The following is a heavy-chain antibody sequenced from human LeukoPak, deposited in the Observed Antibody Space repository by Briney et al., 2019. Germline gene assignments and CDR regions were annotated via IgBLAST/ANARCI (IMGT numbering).Heavy chain of an antibody. D-gene: IGHD6-13*01. Sequence: SETLSLTCTVSGGFISTYYWSWIRQPPGKGLEWIGFISYSGSTYHNPSLKSRVTMSVDTSKNQFSLNLRSVTAADTAVYYCARGRDDSSSWYEFSGFDYWGQGTLVTVSS. V-gene: IGHV4-59*12. J-gene: IGHJ4*02. CDR1: GGFISTYY. CDR2: ISYSGST. CDR3: ARGRDDSSSWYEFSGFDY.